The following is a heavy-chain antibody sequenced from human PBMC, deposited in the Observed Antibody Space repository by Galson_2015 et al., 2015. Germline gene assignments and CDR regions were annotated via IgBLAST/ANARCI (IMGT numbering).Heavy chain of an antibody. V-gene: IGHV3-23*01. Sequence: SLRLSCAASGFTFSNYAMSWVRQTPGKGLEWVSSIGGGGSTTYYADFVEGRFTVSRDNAKNTLYLQMTALRADDTAVYYCAKDPVYEFWSGYEAFDIWGHWTMVAVSP. J-gene: IGHJ3*02. CDR3: AKDPVYEFWSGYEAFDI. CDR1: GFTFSNYA. D-gene: IGHD3-3*01. CDR2: IGGGGSTT.